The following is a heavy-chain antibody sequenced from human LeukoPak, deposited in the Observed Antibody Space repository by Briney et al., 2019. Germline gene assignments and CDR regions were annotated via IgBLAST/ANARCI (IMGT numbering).Heavy chain of an antibody. CDR1: GFTFCSYS. J-gene: IGHJ5*02. Sequence: GGSVRLFCAASGFTFCSYSMIWVRHARGKGLEWVSSISSNSNYIYYGDSERGRFTISRDNAKNSLSLQMNSLRAEDTSVYYCARSPYDILTGLSRPVCYDSSGYYFSWGQGTLVTVSS. V-gene: IGHV3-21*01. CDR2: ISSNSNYI. CDR3: ARSPYDILTGLSRPVCYDSSGYYFS. D-gene: IGHD3-22*01.